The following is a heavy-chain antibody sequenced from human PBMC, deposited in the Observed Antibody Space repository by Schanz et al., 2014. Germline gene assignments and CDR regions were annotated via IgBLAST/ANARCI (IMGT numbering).Heavy chain of an antibody. V-gene: IGHV4-39*01. J-gene: IGHJ4*02. D-gene: IGHD2-8*01. Sequence: QLQLQESGPGLVKPSETLSLTCTVSGGSISSSTYYWGWIRQPPGKGLEWIGIIYYSGSTYYNTSLKRRVTISVDASKNQFSLKLSAVTAADTAVYYCAKTSVLYPWGYFDYWGQGTLVTVSS. CDR3: AKTSVLYPWGYFDY. CDR2: IYYSGST. CDR1: GGSISSSTYY.